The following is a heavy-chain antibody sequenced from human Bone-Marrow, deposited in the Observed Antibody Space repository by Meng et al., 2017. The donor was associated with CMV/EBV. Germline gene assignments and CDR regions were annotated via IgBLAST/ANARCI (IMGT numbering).Heavy chain of an antibody. D-gene: IGHD4-11*01. CDR2: IYYSGST. CDR3: ARLDYSNCCDY. CDR1: GGSISSGDYY. Sequence: SETLSLTCTVSGGSISSGDYYWSWIRQPPGKGLEWIGYIYYSGSTYYNPSLKSRVTISVDTSKNQFSLNLSSVTAADTAVYNCARLDYSNCCDYWGQGTLVTVSS. V-gene: IGHV4-30-4*08. J-gene: IGHJ4*02.